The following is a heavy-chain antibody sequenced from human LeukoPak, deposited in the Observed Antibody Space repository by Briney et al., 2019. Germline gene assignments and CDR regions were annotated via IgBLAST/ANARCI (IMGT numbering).Heavy chain of an antibody. CDR1: GGSFSGYY. V-gene: IGHV4-34*01. Sequence: SETLSLTCAASGGSFSGYYWSWIRQPPGKGLEWIGDINHSGSNNYNPSLKSRVTISVDTYKNKFSQKLSNVPTADTAVYYSARGLVSDPRSPYYEFWSGYYGTDRGFDPWGQGTLVTVSS. CDR3: ARGLVSDPRSPYYEFWSGYYGTDRGFDP. J-gene: IGHJ5*02. CDR2: INHSGSN. D-gene: IGHD3-3*01.